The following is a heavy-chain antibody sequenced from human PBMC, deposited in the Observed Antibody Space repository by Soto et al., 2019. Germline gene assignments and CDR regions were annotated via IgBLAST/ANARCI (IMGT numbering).Heavy chain of an antibody. CDR3: ARDRMITYAFDI. D-gene: IGHD3-16*01. Sequence: PGGSLRLSCAASGFTFSSYSMNWVRQAPGKGLEWVSSISSSSSYIYYADSVKGRFTISRDNAKNSLYLQMNSLRAEDTAVYYCARDRMITYAFDIWGQGTMVTVSS. CDR2: ISSSSSYI. J-gene: IGHJ3*02. V-gene: IGHV3-21*01. CDR1: GFTFSSYS.